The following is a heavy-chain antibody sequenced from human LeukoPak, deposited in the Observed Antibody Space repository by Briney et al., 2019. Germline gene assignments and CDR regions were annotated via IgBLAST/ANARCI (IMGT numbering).Heavy chain of an antibody. CDR1: GGSISSGGYY. J-gene: IGHJ4*02. D-gene: IGHD3-22*01. Sequence: KASETLSLTCTVSGGSISSGGYYWSWIRQHPGKGLEWIGYIYYSGSTYYNPSLKSRVTISVDTSKNQFSLKLSSVTAADTAVYYCARDGRSSSGYRNTIHYWGQGTLVTVSS. CDR3: ARDGRSSSGYRNTIHY. V-gene: IGHV4-31*03. CDR2: IYYSGST.